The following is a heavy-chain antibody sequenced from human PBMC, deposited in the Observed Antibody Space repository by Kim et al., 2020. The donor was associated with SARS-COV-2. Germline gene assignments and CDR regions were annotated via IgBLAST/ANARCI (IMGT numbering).Heavy chain of an antibody. J-gene: IGHJ4*02. CDR3: ARVGYSYGYYFDY. D-gene: IGHD5-18*01. Sequence: SVKVSCKASGGTFSSYAISWVRQAPGQGLEWMGRIIPFLGIANYAQKLQGRVTITADKSTSTAYMELSSLRSEDTAVYYCARVGYSYGYYFDYWGQGTL. CDR1: GGTFSSYA. V-gene: IGHV1-69*04. CDR2: IIPFLGIA.